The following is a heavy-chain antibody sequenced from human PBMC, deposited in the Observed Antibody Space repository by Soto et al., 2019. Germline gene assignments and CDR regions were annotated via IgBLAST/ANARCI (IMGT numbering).Heavy chain of an antibody. V-gene: IGHV3-30-3*01. Sequence: QVQLVESGGGVVQPGRSLRLSCAASGFTFSTNAMHWVRQAPGKGLELVAVISYEGSTTYYAESVKGRFTISRDNSKNTLYLQMNSLEADVTAVYYGPRGFNGWCYYLDQWGQGTVVPVS. J-gene: IGHJ4*02. CDR3: PRGFNGWCYYLDQ. D-gene: IGHD6-19*01. CDR1: GFTFSTNA. CDR2: ISYEGSTT.